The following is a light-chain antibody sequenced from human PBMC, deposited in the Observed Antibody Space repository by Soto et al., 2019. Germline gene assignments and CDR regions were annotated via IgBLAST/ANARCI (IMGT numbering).Light chain of an antibody. CDR2: EVT. CDR3: SSYAGSDNPYV. Sequence: ALTQPPSASGSPGQSVTISCTGTSGDVGGYDYVSWYQQHPGKAPKLMIYEVTKRPLGVPDRFSGSKSGNTASLTVSGLQAEDEADYYCSSYAGSDNPYVFGTGTKVTVL. CDR1: SGDVGGYDY. V-gene: IGLV2-8*01. J-gene: IGLJ1*01.